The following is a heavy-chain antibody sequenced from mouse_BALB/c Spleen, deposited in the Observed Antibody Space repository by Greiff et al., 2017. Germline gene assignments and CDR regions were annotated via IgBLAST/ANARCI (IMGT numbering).Heavy chain of an antibody. CDR3: ARSPLRSHFDY. V-gene: IGHV5-17*02. Sequence: EVQRVESGGGLVQPGGSRKLSCAASGFTFSSFGMHWVRQAPEKGLEWVAYISSGSSTIYYADTVKGRFTISRDNPKNTLFLQMTSLRSEDTAMYYCARSPLRSHFDYWGQGTTLTVSS. J-gene: IGHJ2*01. D-gene: IGHD1-1*01. CDR1: GFTFSSFG. CDR2: ISSGSSTI.